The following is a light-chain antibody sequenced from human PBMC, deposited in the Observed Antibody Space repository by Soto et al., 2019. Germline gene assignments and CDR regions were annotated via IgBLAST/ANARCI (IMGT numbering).Light chain of an antibody. CDR3: GSYGGSNNLL. Sequence: QSALTQPPSASGSPGQSVTISCTGTSRDIGGYDFVSWYQQHPGKAPKLLIYDVIKRPSGVPDRFSGSKSGNTASLTVSGLQTDDEADYYCGSYGGSNNLLFGGGTQLTVL. CDR2: DVI. CDR1: SRDIGGYDF. J-gene: IGLJ7*01. V-gene: IGLV2-8*01.